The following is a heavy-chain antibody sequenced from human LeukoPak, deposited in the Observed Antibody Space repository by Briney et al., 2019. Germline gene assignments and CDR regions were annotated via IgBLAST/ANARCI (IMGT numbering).Heavy chain of an antibody. CDR2: IYPGDSDT. V-gene: IGHV5-51*01. CDR1: GYSFTSYW. J-gene: IGHJ4*02. D-gene: IGHD1-14*01. CDR3: ARQHFASSGNLYFDY. Sequence: GESLKISCKGSGYSFTSYWICWVRQMPGKGLEWMGIIYPGDSDTRYSPSFQGQVTISADKSISTAYLQWSSLKASDTAMYYCARQHFASSGNLYFDYWGQGNLVTVSS.